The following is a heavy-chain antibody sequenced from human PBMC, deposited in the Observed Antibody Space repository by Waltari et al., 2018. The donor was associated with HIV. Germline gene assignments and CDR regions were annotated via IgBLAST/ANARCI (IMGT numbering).Heavy chain of an antibody. CDR1: GGSFSSSG. Sequence: QVQLIQSGAEIKKPGSSVKVSCKASGGSFSSSGFNWVRQAPGHGIEWMGRVIPFLALSNYARQFQGRVLITADTSTRTAYMELSGLTSEDTAVYYCARADIMGIREADLSHWGQGTLVTVTS. D-gene: IGHD3-3*02. V-gene: IGHV1-69*04. CDR3: ARADIMGIREADLSH. CDR2: VIPFLALS. J-gene: IGHJ4*02.